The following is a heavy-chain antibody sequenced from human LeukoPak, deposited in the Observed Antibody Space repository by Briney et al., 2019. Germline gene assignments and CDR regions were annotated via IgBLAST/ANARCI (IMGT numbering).Heavy chain of an antibody. V-gene: IGHV4-59*01. CDR3: ARVSYYYGSGSYRFDY. CDR2: IYYSGST. J-gene: IGHJ4*02. Sequence: SETLSLTCTVSGGSISSYYWSWIRQPPGKGLEWIGYIYYSGSTNYNPSLKSRVTISVDTSKNQFSLKLSSVTAADTAVYYCARVSYYYGSGSYRFDYWGQGTLVTVSS. D-gene: IGHD3-10*01. CDR1: GGSISSYY.